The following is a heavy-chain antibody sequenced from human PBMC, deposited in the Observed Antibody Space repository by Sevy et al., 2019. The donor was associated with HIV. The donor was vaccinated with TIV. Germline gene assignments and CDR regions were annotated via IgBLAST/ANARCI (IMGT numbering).Heavy chain of an antibody. CDR2: ISYDGSNK. D-gene: IGHD4-17*01. Sequence: GGSLRLSCAASGFTFSYYAMHWVRQAPGKGLEWVAPISYDGSNKYYEDSVRLRFTVSRDNSKNTLDLQMDSLRPEDTAVYYCARDFYEFGDPRGFDYWGQGTLVTVSS. CDR1: GFTFSYYA. CDR3: ARDFYEFGDPRGFDY. J-gene: IGHJ4*02. V-gene: IGHV3-30-3*01.